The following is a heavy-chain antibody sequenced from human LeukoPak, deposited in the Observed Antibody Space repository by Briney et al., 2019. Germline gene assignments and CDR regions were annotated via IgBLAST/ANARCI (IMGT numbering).Heavy chain of an antibody. Sequence: VASVKVSCKASGGTFSSYAFSWVRQAPGQGLEWMGRIIPILGIANYAQKFRGRVTITADKSTSTAYMELSSLRSEDTAVYYCARDRSEGSYYDYYYYGMDVWGQGTTVTVSS. J-gene: IGHJ6*02. D-gene: IGHD1-26*01. CDR1: GGTFSSYA. V-gene: IGHV1-69*04. CDR3: ARDRSEGSYYDYYYYGMDV. CDR2: IIPILGIA.